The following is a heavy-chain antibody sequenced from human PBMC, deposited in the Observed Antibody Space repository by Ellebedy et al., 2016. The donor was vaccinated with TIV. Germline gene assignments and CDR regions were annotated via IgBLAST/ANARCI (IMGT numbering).Heavy chain of an antibody. CDR2: ISHTGSRT. D-gene: IGHD3-22*01. Sequence: GESLKISCAASGFTFSSYAMSWVRQAPGKGLEWVSTISHTGSRTYYADSVEGRFTISRDNSKKTLYLQMNTQRAEDTAIYYCAQGRGGGYDSSAPRYYFDYWGLGTLVTVSS. V-gene: IGHV3-23*01. J-gene: IGHJ4*02. CDR3: AQGRGGGYDSSAPRYYFDY. CDR1: GFTFSSYA.